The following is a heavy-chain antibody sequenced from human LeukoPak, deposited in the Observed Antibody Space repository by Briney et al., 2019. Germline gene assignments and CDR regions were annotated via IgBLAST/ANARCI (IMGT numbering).Heavy chain of an antibody. D-gene: IGHD2-21*02. Sequence: GASVKVSCKASGYTFTGYYMHWVRQAPGQGLEWMGWINPNSGGTNYAQKFQGRVTMTRDTSISTAYMELSRLRSDDTAVYYCARDQVGGDPSPDCWGQGTLVTVSS. V-gene: IGHV1-2*02. J-gene: IGHJ4*02. CDR3: ARDQVGGDPSPDC. CDR1: GYTFTGYY. CDR2: INPNSGGT.